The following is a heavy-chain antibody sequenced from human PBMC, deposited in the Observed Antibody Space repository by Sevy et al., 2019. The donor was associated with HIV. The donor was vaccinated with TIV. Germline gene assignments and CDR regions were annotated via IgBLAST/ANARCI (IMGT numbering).Heavy chain of an antibody. V-gene: IGHV4-59*13. CDR2: ISYSGNT. Sequence: SETLSLTCTVSGGSISSYYWNWSWIRQPPGKGLEWIGYISYSGNTKYNPSLKSRVTISGDTSKNQFSLKLSSVTAADTAVYYCTRRQGVSERGYYFDYWGQGTRVTVSS. D-gene: IGHD3-10*01. J-gene: IGHJ4*02. CDR1: GGSISSYY. CDR3: TRRQGVSERGYYFDY.